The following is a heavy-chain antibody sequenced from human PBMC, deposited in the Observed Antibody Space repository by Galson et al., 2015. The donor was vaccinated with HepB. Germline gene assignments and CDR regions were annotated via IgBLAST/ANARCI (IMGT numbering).Heavy chain of an antibody. CDR2: IKSKTDGGTT. CDR1: GFTFSNAW. D-gene: IGHD3-3*01. CDR3: TTGITIFGRDSTEAYYYYYLDV. Sequence: SLRLSCAASGFTFSNAWMSWVRQAPGKGLEWVGRIKSKTDGGTTDYAAPVKGRFTISRDASKNTLYLQMNSLKTEDTAVYYCTTGITIFGRDSTEAYYYYYLDVWGKGTTVTVSS. J-gene: IGHJ6*03. V-gene: IGHV3-15*01.